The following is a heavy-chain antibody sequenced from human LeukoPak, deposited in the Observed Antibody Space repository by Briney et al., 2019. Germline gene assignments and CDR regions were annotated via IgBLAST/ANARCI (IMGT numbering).Heavy chain of an antibody. Sequence: GGSLRLSCTASGFSFSGHWLHWARHLPGKGLVWVSRISPTGSTTSYADSVKGRFTVSRDNAKNTLYLQVNNLRAEDTAVYYCARDDYNPGYCSGGSCYYYYYGMDVWGQGTTVTVSS. CDR2: ISPTGSTT. D-gene: IGHD2-15*01. V-gene: IGHV3-74*01. CDR1: GFSFSGHW. J-gene: IGHJ6*02. CDR3: ARDDYNPGYCSGGSCYYYYYGMDV.